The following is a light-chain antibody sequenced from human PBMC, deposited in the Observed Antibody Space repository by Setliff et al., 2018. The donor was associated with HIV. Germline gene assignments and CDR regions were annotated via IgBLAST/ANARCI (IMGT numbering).Light chain of an antibody. J-gene: IGLJ1*01. CDR2: EVT. CDR1: SSDVGGFNS. V-gene: IGLV2-14*03. Sequence: QSALTPPASVSGSPGQSIAISCTGSSSDVGGFNSVSWYQQHPDKAPKLIVYEVTNRPSEVSDRFFGSKSGNTASLTISGLQPEDEADYYCRSYTTTAPSPYVFGTGTKVTVL. CDR3: RSYTTTAPSPYV.